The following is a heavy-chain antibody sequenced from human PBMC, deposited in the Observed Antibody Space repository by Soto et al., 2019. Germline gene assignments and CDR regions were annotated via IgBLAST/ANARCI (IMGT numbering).Heavy chain of an antibody. CDR3: ARDRAARGYSSGYYYFLDS. Sequence: SETLSLTCAVYGGSFSDYYWSWIRQPPGKGLEWIGEINHSGSTNYNPSLKSRVTISVDTSKNQFSLKLRSVTAADTAVYYCARDRAARGYSSGYYYFLDSWGQGTLVTVS. V-gene: IGHV4-34*01. CDR2: INHSGST. J-gene: IGHJ4*02. CDR1: GGSFSDYY. D-gene: IGHD3-22*01.